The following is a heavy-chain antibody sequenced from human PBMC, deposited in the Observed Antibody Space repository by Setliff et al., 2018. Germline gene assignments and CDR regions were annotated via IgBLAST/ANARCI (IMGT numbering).Heavy chain of an antibody. CDR3: ARTRGLDV. Sequence: SVKVSCKASGYTFINYEINWVRQATGQGLEWTGGMNPNNGNTGYAQKFQGRVTMTRNTSISTAYMELSSLRSEDTAVYYCARTRGLDVWGQGTTVTVSS. V-gene: IGHV1-8*02. CDR1: GYTFINYE. CDR2: MNPNNGNT. J-gene: IGHJ6*02.